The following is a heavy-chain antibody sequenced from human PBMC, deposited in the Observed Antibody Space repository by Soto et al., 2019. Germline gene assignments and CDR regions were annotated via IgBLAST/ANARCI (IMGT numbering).Heavy chain of an antibody. Sequence: ASVKVSCKASGYTFTRYAMHWVRQAPGQRLEWMGWINAGNGNTKYSQEFQGRVTITRDTSASTAYMELSSLRSEDTAVYYCASSNIVAAPYGMDVWGQGTTVTVSS. V-gene: IGHV1-3*01. CDR1: GYTFTRYA. CDR3: ASSNIVAAPYGMDV. D-gene: IGHD6-13*01. CDR2: INAGNGNT. J-gene: IGHJ6*02.